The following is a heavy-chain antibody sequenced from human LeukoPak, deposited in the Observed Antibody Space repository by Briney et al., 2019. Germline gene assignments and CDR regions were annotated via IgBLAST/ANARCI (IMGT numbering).Heavy chain of an antibody. Sequence: SVKVSCKASGGTFSSYAISWVRQAPGQGLEWMGGIIPIFGTANYAQKFQGRVTITADESTSTAYMELSSLRSEDRAVYYCASSYTIFGVVDAFDIWGQGTMVTVSS. J-gene: IGHJ3*02. CDR1: GGTFSSYA. CDR3: ASSYTIFGVVDAFDI. D-gene: IGHD3-3*01. CDR2: IIPIFGTA. V-gene: IGHV1-69*13.